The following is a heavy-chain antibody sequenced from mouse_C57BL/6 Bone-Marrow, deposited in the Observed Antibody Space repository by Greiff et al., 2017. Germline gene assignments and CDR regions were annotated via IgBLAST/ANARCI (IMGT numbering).Heavy chain of an antibody. J-gene: IGHJ4*01. CDR3: ARISQLRLLYYAMDY. CDR2: IWWDDDK. V-gene: IGHV8-8*01. Sequence: QVTLKESGPGILQPSQTLSLPCSFSGFSLSTFGMGVGWIRQPSGKGLEWLAHIWWDDDKYYNPALKSRLTISKDTSKNQVFLKIANVDTADTATYYCARISQLRLLYYAMDYWGQGTSVTVSS. CDR1: GFSLSTFGMG. D-gene: IGHD3-2*02.